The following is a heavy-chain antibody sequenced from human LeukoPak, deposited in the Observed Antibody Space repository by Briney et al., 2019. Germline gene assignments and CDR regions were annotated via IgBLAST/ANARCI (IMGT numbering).Heavy chain of an antibody. J-gene: IGHJ5*02. Sequence: SETLSLTCTVSGGSISSSSYYWGWIRQPPAKGLEWIGTIHYSGRTYYNPSLKSRVTISVDTSKNQFSLKMSSVTAADTAMYYCARNSGNYLGWFDPWGQGTLVTVSS. CDR3: ARNSGNYLGWFDP. V-gene: IGHV4-39*01. D-gene: IGHD1-26*01. CDR2: IHYSGRT. CDR1: GGSISSSSYY.